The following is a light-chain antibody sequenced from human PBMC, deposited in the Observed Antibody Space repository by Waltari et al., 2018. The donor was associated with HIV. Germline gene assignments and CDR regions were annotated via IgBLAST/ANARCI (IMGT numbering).Light chain of an antibody. CDR2: EVT. V-gene: IGLV2-8*01. Sequence: QSALTQPPSASGSPGQSVTISCTGTNSDFGGYNYVSWYPQPPGKAPKLVISEVTKRPSGVPDRFSGSKSGTPASLTVSGLQAEDEADYYCSSYADRNGFYVVFGGGTRLTVL. J-gene: IGLJ2*01. CDR3: SSYADRNGFYVV. CDR1: NSDFGGYNY.